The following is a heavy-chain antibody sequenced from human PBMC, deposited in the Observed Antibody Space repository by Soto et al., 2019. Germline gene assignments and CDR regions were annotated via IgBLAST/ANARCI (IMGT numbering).Heavy chain of an antibody. CDR2: IYYSGST. CDR3: ARGIQTFDP. V-gene: IGHV4-30-4*08. J-gene: IGHJ5*02. D-gene: IGHD2-21*01. CDR1: GGSISSSSYY. Sequence: SETLSLTCTVSGGSISSSSYYWGWIRQPPGKGLEWIGYIYYSGSTYYNPSLKSRVTISVDTSKNQFSLKLSSVTAADTAVYYCARGIQTFDPWGQGTLVTVSS.